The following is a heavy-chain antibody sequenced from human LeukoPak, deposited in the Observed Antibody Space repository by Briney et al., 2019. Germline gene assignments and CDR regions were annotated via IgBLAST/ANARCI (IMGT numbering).Heavy chain of an antibody. CDR3: ARGSDSSGWRRFDY. CDR1: GDSVSSY. J-gene: IGHJ4*02. CDR2: IYYGGST. Sequence: SETLSLTCTVSGDSVSSYWSWIRQPPGKGLSWIGYIYYGGSTNYNPSLKSRVTISVDSSKNQFSLRLTSVTAADTALYYCARGSDSSGWRRFDYWGQGILVTVSS. D-gene: IGHD6-19*01. V-gene: IGHV4-59*02.